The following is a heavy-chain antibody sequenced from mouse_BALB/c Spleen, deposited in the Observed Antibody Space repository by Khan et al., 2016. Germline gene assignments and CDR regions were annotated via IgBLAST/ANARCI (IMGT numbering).Heavy chain of an antibody. Sequence: QIQLVQSGPELKKPGETVKISCKASGYTFTNYAMHWVKQAPGKGLKWMGWKYTNTGEPTYGDDFKGRFAFSLETSASTAYLQINNLKNEDMATYVCARSAYYGYHYYTMDYWGQGTSVTVSS. V-gene: IGHV9-2*02. CDR3: ARSAYYGYHYYTMDY. J-gene: IGHJ4*01. CDR2: KYTNTGEP. CDR1: GYTFTNYA. D-gene: IGHD1-2*01.